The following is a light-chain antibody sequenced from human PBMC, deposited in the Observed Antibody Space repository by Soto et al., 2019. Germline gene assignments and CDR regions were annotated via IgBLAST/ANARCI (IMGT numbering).Light chain of an antibody. V-gene: IGKV3-20*01. CDR2: GTS. Sequence: DIVMTQSPATLSVSPGERATLSCRASQSVNSNLAWYQQKAGQAPRLLIYGTSTRATGIPDRFSGSGSGTDFTLTISRLEPEDFAVYYCQQYGSSPPKTFGQGTKVDIK. CDR3: QQYGSSPPKT. J-gene: IGKJ1*01. CDR1: QSVNSN.